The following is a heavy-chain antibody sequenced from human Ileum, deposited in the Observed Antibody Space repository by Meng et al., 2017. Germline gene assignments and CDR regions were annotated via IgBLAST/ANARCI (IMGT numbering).Heavy chain of an antibody. D-gene: IGHD2-15*01. J-gene: IGHJ4*02. V-gene: IGHV4-4*02. CDR1: VGTISSSFS. CDR2: IYLAGSP. CDR3: VRHGGKYFDS. Sequence: AHLEGSVPGPFEPSGHLSLTCTVSVGTISSSFSWSWVRESPGKGLEWIGQIYLAGSPNYNPSLESRVTISVDKSKNQFSLRLTSVTAADTAIFYCVRHGGKYFDSWGQGTLVTVSS.